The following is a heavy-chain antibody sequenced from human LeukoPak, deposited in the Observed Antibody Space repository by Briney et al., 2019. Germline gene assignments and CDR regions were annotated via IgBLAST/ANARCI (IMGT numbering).Heavy chain of an antibody. CDR3: ARDQDYYDSSGYLDY. J-gene: IGHJ4*02. Sequence: SETLSLTCAVYGGSFSGYYWSWIRQPPGKGLEWIGEINHSGSTNYNPSLKSRVTISVDTSKNQFSLKLSSVTAADTAVYYCARDQDYYDSSGYLDYWGQGTLVTVSS. CDR1: GGSFSGYY. D-gene: IGHD3-22*01. V-gene: IGHV4-34*01. CDR2: INHSGST.